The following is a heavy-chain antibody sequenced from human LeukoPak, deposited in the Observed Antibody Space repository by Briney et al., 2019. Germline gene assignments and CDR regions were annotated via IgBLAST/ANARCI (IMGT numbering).Heavy chain of an antibody. J-gene: IGHJ4*02. D-gene: IGHD2-8*01. CDR3: AREQYCTNGVCYPPFFDY. CDR1: GFTFSSYA. Sequence: GGSLRLSCAASGFTFSSYAMSWVRQAPGKGLEWVSAISGSGGSTYYADSVKGRFTISRDNSKNTLYLQMNSLRAEDTAVYYCAREQYCTNGVCYPPFFDYRGQGTLVTVSS. CDR2: ISGSGGST. V-gene: IGHV3-23*01.